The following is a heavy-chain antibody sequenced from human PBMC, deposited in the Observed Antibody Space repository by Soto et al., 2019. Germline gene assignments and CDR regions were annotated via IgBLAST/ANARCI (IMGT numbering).Heavy chain of an antibody. D-gene: IGHD3-22*01. CDR1: GGTFSSYA. CDR3: AREVIKYYESSGYEMKRYYFDY. CDR2: IIPISGTA. Sequence: QVQLVQSGAEVKKPGSSVKVSCKASGGTFSSYAISWVRQAPGQGLEWMGGIIPISGTANYAQKFQGRVTITADKSTSTAYMELSILRSEDTAVYYCAREVIKYYESSGYEMKRYYFDYWGQGTLVTVSS. V-gene: IGHV1-69*06. J-gene: IGHJ4*02.